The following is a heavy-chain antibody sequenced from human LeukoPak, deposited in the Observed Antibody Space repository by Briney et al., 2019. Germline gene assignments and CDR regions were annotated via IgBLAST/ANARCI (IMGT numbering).Heavy chain of an antibody. CDR1: GGSFSGYY. J-gene: IGHJ4*02. CDR2: INHSGST. CDR3: ARGSGGEATY. Sequence: LETLSLTCAVYGGSFSGYYWSWIRQPPGKGLEWIGEINHSGSTNYNPSLKSRVTISVDTSKNQFSLKLSSVTAADTAVYYCARGSGGEATYWGQGTLVTVSS. V-gene: IGHV4-34*01. D-gene: IGHD3-16*01.